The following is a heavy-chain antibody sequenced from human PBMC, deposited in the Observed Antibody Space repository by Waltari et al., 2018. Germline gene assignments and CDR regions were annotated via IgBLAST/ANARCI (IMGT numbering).Heavy chain of an antibody. V-gene: IGHV1-2*02. J-gene: IGHJ4*02. CDR3: ARQAARNFDY. CDR1: GYNFIGYY. CDR2: INPNTGGT. Sequence: VQLVQSGAEVKKHGASVNVSCKASGYNFIGYYIHWVRQAPGQGLEWMGWINPNTGGTKYAQKYQGRVTLTRDTSISTAYMELSSLGSDDMAVFYCARQAARNFDYWGQGTLVTVSS.